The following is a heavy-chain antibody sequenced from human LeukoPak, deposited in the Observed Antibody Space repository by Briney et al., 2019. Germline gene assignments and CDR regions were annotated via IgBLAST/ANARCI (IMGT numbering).Heavy chain of an antibody. V-gene: IGHV3-74*01. CDR3: IRDFRSADL. Sequence: GGSLRLSCVASGFTFSNYWMHWVRQPPGKGLVWVSRIYVDGRTTNYADSVKGRFTISRDNAKNTVYLGMNSLSVEDTATYYCIRDFRSADLWGQGTLVTVTS. CDR2: IYVDGRTT. J-gene: IGHJ5*02. CDR1: GFTFSNYW.